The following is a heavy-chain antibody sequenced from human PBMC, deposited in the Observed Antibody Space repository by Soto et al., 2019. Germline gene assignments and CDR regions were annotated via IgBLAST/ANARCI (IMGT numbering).Heavy chain of an antibody. Sequence: PGESLKISCKGSGYSFTSYWISWVRQMPGKGLEWMGRIDPSDSYTNYSPSFQGHVTISADKSISTAYLQWSSLKASDTAMYYCARHLSHDYGDYVGVGWGQGTLVTVSS. CDR2: IDPSDSYT. D-gene: IGHD4-17*01. J-gene: IGHJ4*02. V-gene: IGHV5-10-1*01. CDR3: ARHLSHDYGDYVGVG. CDR1: GYSFTSYW.